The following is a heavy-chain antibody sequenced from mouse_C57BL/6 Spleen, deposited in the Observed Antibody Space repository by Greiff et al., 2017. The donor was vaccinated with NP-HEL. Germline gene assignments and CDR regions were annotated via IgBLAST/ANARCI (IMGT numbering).Heavy chain of an antibody. CDR3: ARGGDGYYDFDY. CDR1: GFNIKDYY. Sequence: EVQLQQSGAELVKPGASVKLSCTASGFNIKDYYMHWVKQRTEQGLEWIGRIDPEDGETKYDPKFQGKATITADTSSNTAYLQLSSLTSEDTAVYYCARGGDGYYDFDYWGQGTTLTVSA. CDR2: IDPEDGET. D-gene: IGHD2-3*01. V-gene: IGHV14-2*01. J-gene: IGHJ2*01.